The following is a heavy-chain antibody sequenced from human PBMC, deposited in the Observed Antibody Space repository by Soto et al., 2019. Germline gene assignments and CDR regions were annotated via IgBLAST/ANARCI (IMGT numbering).Heavy chain of an antibody. J-gene: IGHJ4*02. CDR3: ARYYSSGYFDY. Sequence: SVKVSCKASGGTLSSDAISWVRQAPGQGLEWMGGIIPIFGTANYAQKFQGRVTITADESTSTAYMELSSLRSEDTAVYYCARYYSSGYFDYWGQGTLVTVSS. CDR2: IIPIFGTA. CDR1: GGTLSSDA. D-gene: IGHD3-10*01. V-gene: IGHV1-69*13.